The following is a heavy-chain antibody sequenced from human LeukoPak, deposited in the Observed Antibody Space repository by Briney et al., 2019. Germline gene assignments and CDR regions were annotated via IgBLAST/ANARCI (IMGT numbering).Heavy chain of an antibody. Sequence: TSETLSLTCAVYGGSFSGYYWSWIRQPPGKGLEWIGEINHSGSTNYNPSLKSRVTISVDTSKNQFSLMLSSVTAADTAVYYCAIRTGNFDYWGQGTLVTVSS. CDR1: GGSFSGYY. V-gene: IGHV4-34*01. J-gene: IGHJ4*02. CDR3: AIRTGNFDY. D-gene: IGHD7-27*01. CDR2: INHSGST.